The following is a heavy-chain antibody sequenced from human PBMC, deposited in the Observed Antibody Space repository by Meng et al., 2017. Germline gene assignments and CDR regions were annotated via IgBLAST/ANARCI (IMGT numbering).Heavy chain of an antibody. V-gene: IGHV3-53*02. J-gene: IGHJ4*02. CDR3: ARDYGDHLGFDY. CDR1: GFPVSSNY. Sequence: EVQLEESGGGLNQPGGSLILSCAASGFPVSSNYMGWVRQAPGKGLEWVSVIYSGGSTYYADSVKGRFTISRDNSKNTLYLQMNSLRAEDTAVYCCARDYGDHLGFDYWGQGTLVTVSS. CDR2: IYSGGST. D-gene: IGHD4-17*01.